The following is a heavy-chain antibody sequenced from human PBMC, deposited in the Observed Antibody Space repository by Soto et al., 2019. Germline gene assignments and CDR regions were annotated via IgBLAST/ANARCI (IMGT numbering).Heavy chain of an antibody. D-gene: IGHD3-3*01. CDR3: AKGKTYYDFWSGYSRTKYYYYMDV. CDR1: GFTFSSYA. J-gene: IGHJ6*03. V-gene: IGHV3-23*01. CDR2: ISGSGGST. Sequence: PGGSLRLSCAASGFTFSSYAMSWVRQAPGKGLEWVSAISGSGGSTYYADSVKGRFTISRDNSKSTLYLQMNSLRAEDTAVYYCAKGKTYYDFWSGYSRTKYYYYMDVWGKGTTVTVSS.